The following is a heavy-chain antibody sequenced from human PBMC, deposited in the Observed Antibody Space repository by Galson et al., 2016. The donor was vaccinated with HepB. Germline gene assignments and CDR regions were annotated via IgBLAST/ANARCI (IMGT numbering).Heavy chain of an antibody. J-gene: IGHJ6*02. Sequence: SETLSLTCTVSGASISGYYLSWIRQPPGKGLEWIGYIYYSGRTNYNPSLKSRVTISVDTSKNQFSLKLSSVTAAGTAVYYCARDDSGGWYGFHYGMDVWGQGTTVTVSS. V-gene: IGHV4-59*01. CDR3: ARDDSGGWYGFHYGMDV. D-gene: IGHD6-19*01. CDR1: GASISGYY. CDR2: IYYSGRT.